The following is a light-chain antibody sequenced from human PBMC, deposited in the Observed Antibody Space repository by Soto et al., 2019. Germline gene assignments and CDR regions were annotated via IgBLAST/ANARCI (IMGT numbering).Light chain of an antibody. CDR1: QGVSSY. V-gene: IGKV3-15*01. Sequence: ELVSTQSPGTLSLSPGERAKISCRASQGVSSYLAWYQQKPGQAPRLLIYGASTRATGIPARFSGSGSGTEFTLTISSLQSEDFAVYYCQQYNNWPRTFGQGT. CDR2: GAS. J-gene: IGKJ1*01. CDR3: QQYNNWPRT.